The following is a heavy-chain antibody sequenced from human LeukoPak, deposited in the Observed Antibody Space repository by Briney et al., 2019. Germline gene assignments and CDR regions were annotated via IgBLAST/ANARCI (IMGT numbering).Heavy chain of an antibody. CDR1: GGSISSYY. Sequence: SETLSLTCTVSGGSISSYYWSWIRQPPGKRLEWIAYISAIGSINYNPSLKSRVTISLDTSKNQFSLKLSSVTAADTAVYYCAGHHPRNTVDFWGQGTLVTVSS. J-gene: IGHJ4*02. CDR2: ISAIGSI. D-gene: IGHD2/OR15-2a*01. V-gene: IGHV4-59*08. CDR3: AGHHPRNTVDF.